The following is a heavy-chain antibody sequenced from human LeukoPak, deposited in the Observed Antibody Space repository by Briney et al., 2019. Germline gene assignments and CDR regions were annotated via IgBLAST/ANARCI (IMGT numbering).Heavy chain of an antibody. CDR3: AKGPTVTNPVYIDY. D-gene: IGHD4-17*01. Sequence: AGGSLRLSCAASGFTFSSYAMSWVRQAPGEGLEWVTAISGSGGSTCYADSVKGRFTISRDNSKNTLYLQMNRLRAEDTAVYYCAKGPTVTNPVYIDYWGQGTLVTVSS. J-gene: IGHJ4*02. CDR2: ISGSGGST. CDR1: GFTFSSYA. V-gene: IGHV3-23*01.